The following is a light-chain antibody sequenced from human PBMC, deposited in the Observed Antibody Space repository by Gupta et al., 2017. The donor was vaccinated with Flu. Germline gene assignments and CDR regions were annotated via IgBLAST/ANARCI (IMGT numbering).Light chain of an antibody. CDR3: QQYNSYWT. Sequence: DIQMTQSPSTLSSSVGDRVTITCRASQGISSWLAWYQQKPGKAPKLLLYKASSLESGVPSRFSGSGSGTEFTLTISSLQPDDFATYYCQQYNSYWTFGQGTKVEIK. CDR2: KAS. V-gene: IGKV1-5*03. J-gene: IGKJ1*01. CDR1: QGISSW.